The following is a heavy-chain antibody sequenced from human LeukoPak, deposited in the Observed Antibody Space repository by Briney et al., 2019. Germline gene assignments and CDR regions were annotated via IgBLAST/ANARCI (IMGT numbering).Heavy chain of an antibody. CDR2: INPNSGAT. Sequence: ASVKVSCKASGYTFTGYYMHWVRQAPGQGLEWMGWINPNSGATNYAQKFQARVTMTRDTSISTAYMELSRLRSDDTAVYYCARVNGDYSSSSTGFDYWGQGTLVTVSS. D-gene: IGHD6-6*01. J-gene: IGHJ4*02. V-gene: IGHV1-2*02. CDR3: ARVNGDYSSSSTGFDY. CDR1: GYTFTGYY.